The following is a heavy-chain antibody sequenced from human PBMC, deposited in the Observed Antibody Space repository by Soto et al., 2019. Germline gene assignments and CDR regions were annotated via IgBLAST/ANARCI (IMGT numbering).Heavy chain of an antibody. CDR2: ISHLEST. V-gene: IGHV4-30-2*06. CDR3: ARGGGYDSFDY. J-gene: IGHJ4*02. Sequence: SETLSLTCTVSGASISYGGFSWSWIRQSPGKGLEWIGYISHLESTYFHPSFKSRLTMSIDRTRNQFSLKLSSVTAADMAVYYCARGGGYDSFDYWGQGVLVTVSS. CDR1: GASISYGGFS. D-gene: IGHD5-12*01.